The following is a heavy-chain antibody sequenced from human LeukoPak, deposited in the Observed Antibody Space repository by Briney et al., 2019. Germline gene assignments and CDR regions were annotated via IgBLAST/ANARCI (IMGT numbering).Heavy chain of an antibody. D-gene: IGHD3-16*01. V-gene: IGHV1-2*02. CDR2: INPNSGGT. Sequence: ASVKVSCKASGYTFTGYYMHWVRQAPGQGLEWMGWINPNSGGTNYAQKFQGRVTMTRDTSISTAYMELSRLRSDDTAVYYCARAGLRMGNWFDPWGQGTLVTVSS. CDR1: GYTFTGYY. J-gene: IGHJ5*02. CDR3: ARAGLRMGNWFDP.